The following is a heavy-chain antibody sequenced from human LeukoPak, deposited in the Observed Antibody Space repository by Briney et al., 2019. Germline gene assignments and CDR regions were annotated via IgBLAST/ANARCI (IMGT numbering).Heavy chain of an antibody. J-gene: IGHJ4*02. V-gene: IGHV4-39*01. CDR2: IYYSRST. Sequence: SETLSLTCTVSGGSISSSSYYWGWIRQPPGKGLEWIGSIYYSRSTYYNPSLKSRVTISVDTSKNQFSLKLSSVTAADTAVYYCARQAPWDDFWSGYYTQGVFDYWGQGTLVTVSS. CDR3: ARQAPWDDFWSGYYTQGVFDY. CDR1: GGSISSSSYY. D-gene: IGHD3-3*01.